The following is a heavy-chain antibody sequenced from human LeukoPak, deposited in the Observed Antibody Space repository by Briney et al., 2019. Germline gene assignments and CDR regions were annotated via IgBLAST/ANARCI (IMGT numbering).Heavy chain of an antibody. V-gene: IGHV3-23*01. CDR2: ISGSGGST. J-gene: IGHJ4*02. Sequence: GGSLRLSCAASGFTFSSYAMSWVRQAPGKGLEWVSAISGSGGSTCYADSVKGRFTISRDNSKNTLYLQMNSLRAEDTAVYYCASHPAVAGKYYFDYWGQGTLVTVSS. D-gene: IGHD6-19*01. CDR3: ASHPAVAGKYYFDY. CDR1: GFTFSSYA.